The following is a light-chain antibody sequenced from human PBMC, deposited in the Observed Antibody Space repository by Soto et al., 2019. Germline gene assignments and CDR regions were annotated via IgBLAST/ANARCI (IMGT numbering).Light chain of an antibody. CDR3: TSYTNSSTPV. J-gene: IGLJ1*01. CDR1: SSDVGGYNY. V-gene: IGLV2-14*01. Sequence: QSALTQPPCVSCSPGRAITISCTGTSSDVGGYNYVSWYQQHPGKAPKLMIYEVSDRPSGVSDRFSGSKSGNTASLTISGLQAEDEADYYCTSYTNSSTPVFGTGTKVTVL. CDR2: EVS.